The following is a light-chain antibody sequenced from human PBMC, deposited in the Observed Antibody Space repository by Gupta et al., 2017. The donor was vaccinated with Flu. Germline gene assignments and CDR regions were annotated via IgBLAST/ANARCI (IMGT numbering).Light chain of an antibody. CDR2: EVS. V-gene: IGLV2-14*01. J-gene: IGLJ3*02. Sequence: QSALTQPASVSGSPGQSITISCTGTSGDVGGYNYVSWYQQHPGKAPKLMIYEVSNRPTGVSNRFSGSKSGNTASLTISGLQAEDEAYYYCSSYTSSSSRVFGGGTKLTVL. CDR3: SSYTSSSSRV. CDR1: SGDVGGYNY.